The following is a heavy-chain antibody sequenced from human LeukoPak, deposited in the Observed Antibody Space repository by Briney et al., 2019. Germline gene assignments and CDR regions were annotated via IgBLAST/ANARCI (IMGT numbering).Heavy chain of an antibody. D-gene: IGHD3-22*01. CDR3: ARAYRPETYYYDSSGYYERYFDY. J-gene: IGHJ4*02. CDR1: GGSISSYY. CDR2: IYYSGST. Sequence: SETLSLTCTVSGGSISSYYWSWIRQPPGKGLEWIGYIYYSGSTNYNPSLKSRVTISVDTSKNQFSLKLSSVTAADTAVYYCARAYRPETYYYDSSGYYERYFDYWGQGTLVTVSS. V-gene: IGHV4-59*01.